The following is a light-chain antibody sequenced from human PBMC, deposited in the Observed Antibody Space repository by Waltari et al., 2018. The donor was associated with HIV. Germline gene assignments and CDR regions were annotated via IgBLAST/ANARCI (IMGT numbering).Light chain of an antibody. J-gene: IGLJ3*02. CDR3: QTWDTGIRV. CDR2: LNSDGSH. Sequence: QLVLTQSPSASASLAASFKFTCTLSSGHSNYDIAWHQQQPEKGPRYLMKLNSDGSHSKGDGIPDRFSGSSSGAERYLTISSLQSEDESDYYCQTWDTGIRVFGGGTKLTVL. CDR1: SGHSNYD. V-gene: IGLV4-69*01.